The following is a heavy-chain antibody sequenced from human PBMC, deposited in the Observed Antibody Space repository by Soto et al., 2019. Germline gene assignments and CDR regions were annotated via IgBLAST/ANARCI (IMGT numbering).Heavy chain of an antibody. D-gene: IGHD3-10*01. CDR2: ISSSTSHT. CDR3: AKPFGSGSYYTYYFDY. Sequence: PGGSLRLSCAVSGFTFSDYYMTWIRQAPGKGLEWVSYISSSTSHTNYADSVKGRFTISRDNAKNSLFLQMNSLRAEDTALYYCAKPFGSGSYYTYYFDYWGQGTLVSVSS. J-gene: IGHJ4*02. CDR1: GFTFSDYY. V-gene: IGHV3-11*03.